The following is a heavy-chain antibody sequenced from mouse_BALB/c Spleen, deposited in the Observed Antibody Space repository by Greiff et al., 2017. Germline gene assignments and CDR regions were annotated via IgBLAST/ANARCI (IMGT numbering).Heavy chain of an antibody. V-gene: IGHV5-17*02. CDR3: AYYGITGAFAY. D-gene: IGHD1-1*01. Sequence: EVKLVESGGGLVQPGGSRKLSCAASGFTFSSFGMPWVRQAPEKGLEWVAYISSGSSTIYYADTVKGRCTISRDNPKNTMFLQMTSLRSEDTAMYYCAYYGITGAFAYWGQGTLVTVSA. CDR2: ISSGSSTI. J-gene: IGHJ3*01. CDR1: GFTFSSFG.